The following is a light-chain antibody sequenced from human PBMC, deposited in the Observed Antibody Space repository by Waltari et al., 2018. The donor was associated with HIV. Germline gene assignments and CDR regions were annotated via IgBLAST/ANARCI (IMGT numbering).Light chain of an antibody. CDR2: SAS. Sequence: EVVMTQSPATLAMSPGERATVSCRANQSISNNLAWYQQRLGQPPRLLISSASTSATAIPASFIGTGSGPEFTLTISSLQSEDFAVYYCQQFYTWPRTFGQGTTVEI. CDR3: QQFYTWPRT. CDR1: QSISNN. V-gene: IGKV3-15*01. J-gene: IGKJ1*01.